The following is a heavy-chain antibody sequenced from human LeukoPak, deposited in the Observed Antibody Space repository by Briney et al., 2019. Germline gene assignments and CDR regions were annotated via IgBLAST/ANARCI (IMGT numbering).Heavy chain of an antibody. CDR3: ARDFFQYDRSGYSI. J-gene: IGHJ3*02. D-gene: IGHD3-22*01. CDR1: GGSISSYY. CDR2: IYYSGST. Sequence: SEKVSLTCTVSGGSISSYYWSWIRQPPGKGLEWIGYIYYSGSTNSNRSLKGRVTTSVDTSKSQFFLKLSSVTAADTAVYYCARDFFQYDRSGYSIWGQGT. V-gene: IGHV4-59*01.